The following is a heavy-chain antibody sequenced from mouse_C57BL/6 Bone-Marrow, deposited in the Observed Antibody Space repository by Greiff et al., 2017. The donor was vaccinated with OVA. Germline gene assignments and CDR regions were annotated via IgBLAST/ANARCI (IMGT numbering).Heavy chain of an antibody. J-gene: IGHJ1*03. D-gene: IGHD1-2*01. CDR3: ARGLRRYFDV. V-gene: IGHV1-82*01. CDR2: IYPGDGDT. CDR1: GYAFSSSW. Sequence: QVQLQQSGPELVKPGASVKISCKASGYAFSSSWMNWVKQRPGKGLEWIGRIYPGDGDTNYNGKFKGKGTLTADKSSSTAYMQLCSLSSESSAVYFCARGLRRYFDVWGTGTTVTVSS.